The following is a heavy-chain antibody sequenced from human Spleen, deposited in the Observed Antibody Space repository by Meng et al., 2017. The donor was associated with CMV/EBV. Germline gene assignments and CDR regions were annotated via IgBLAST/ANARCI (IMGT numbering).Heavy chain of an antibody. CDR1: GFMFTTYG. J-gene: IGHJ6*02. Sequence: LSLTCAASGFMFTTYGMHWVRQAPGKGLEWVAFIRYDGSNKYYADSVKGRFTISRDNSKNTLYLQMNSLRAEDTAVYYCAKDIVGDILTGYQDYYYYGMDVWGQGTTVTVSS. CDR3: AKDIVGDILTGYQDYYYYGMDV. V-gene: IGHV3-30*02. CDR2: IRYDGSNK. D-gene: IGHD3-9*01.